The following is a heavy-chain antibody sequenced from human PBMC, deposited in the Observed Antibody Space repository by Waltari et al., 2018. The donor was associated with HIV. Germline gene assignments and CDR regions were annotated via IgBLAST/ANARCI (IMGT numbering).Heavy chain of an antibody. CDR3: ARDPRGIVGATVDY. V-gene: IGHV3-30*01. Sequence: QVQLVESGGGVVQPGRSLRLSWAASGFTFSSYAMHWVRQAPGKGIVWVAVISYDGSKKYYADSVKGRFTISRDKSKNTLYLQMNSLRAEDTAVYYCARDPRGIVGATVDYWGQGALVTVSS. D-gene: IGHD1-26*01. J-gene: IGHJ4*02. CDR1: GFTFSSYA. CDR2: ISYDGSKK.